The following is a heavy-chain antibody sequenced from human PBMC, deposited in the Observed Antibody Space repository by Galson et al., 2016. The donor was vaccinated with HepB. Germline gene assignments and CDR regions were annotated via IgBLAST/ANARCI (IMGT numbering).Heavy chain of an antibody. CDR2: IIPGTGST. J-gene: IGHJ6*02. V-gene: IGHV1-3*01. Sequence: SVKVSCKASGYTFTSYTLYWVRQAPGQRLEWMGWIIPGTGSTKYSQKFQDRVTITRDTSATTAYMELISLKSEDTAVYYCARGGRAAAASFTYSGMDAWGQGTTVTVSS. CDR3: ARGGRAAAASFTYSGMDA. D-gene: IGHD6-13*01. CDR1: GYTFTSYT.